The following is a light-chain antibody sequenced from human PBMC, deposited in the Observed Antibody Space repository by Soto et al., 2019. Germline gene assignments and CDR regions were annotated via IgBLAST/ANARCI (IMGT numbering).Light chain of an antibody. CDR1: ESVGDY. Sequence: EIVLTQSPGALSLSPGERATLSCWASESVGDYLAWYQQKPGQAPRLLIYGASTRATGIPARFSGSGSGTEFTLTISSLQSEDFAVYYCQQYNNWPLTFGGGTKVEIK. V-gene: IGKV3-15*01. J-gene: IGKJ4*01. CDR3: QQYNNWPLT. CDR2: GAS.